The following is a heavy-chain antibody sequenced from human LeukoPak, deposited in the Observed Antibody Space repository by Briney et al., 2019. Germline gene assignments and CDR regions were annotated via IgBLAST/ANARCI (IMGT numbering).Heavy chain of an antibody. CDR1: GFTFSSYA. Sequence: GGSLRLSCAASGFTFSSYAMSWVRQAPGKGLEGVSSVSGGGTNTYYADSVKGRFTISRDNSKNTLYLQLNSLRAEDTAVYYCAKRSATSAWYEPFDYWGQGTLVTVSS. CDR2: VSGGGTNT. D-gene: IGHD6-19*01. J-gene: IGHJ4*02. CDR3: AKRSATSAWYEPFDY. V-gene: IGHV3-23*01.